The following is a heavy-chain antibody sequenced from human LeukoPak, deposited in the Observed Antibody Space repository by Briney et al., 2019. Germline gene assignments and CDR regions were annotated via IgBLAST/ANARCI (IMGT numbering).Heavy chain of an antibody. CDR3: AKDLYHRYYHNSGHAFDY. CDR2: INPSGGST. J-gene: IGHJ4*02. V-gene: IGHV1-46*01. CDR1: GYTFTGYN. Sequence: ASVKVSCKASGYTFTGYNMHWVRQAPGQGLEWMGIINPSGGSTNYAQKFQGRVTMTRDTSTSTVYMELSSLRSEDTAVYYCAKDLYHRYYHNSGHAFDYWGQGTLVIVSS. D-gene: IGHD3-22*01.